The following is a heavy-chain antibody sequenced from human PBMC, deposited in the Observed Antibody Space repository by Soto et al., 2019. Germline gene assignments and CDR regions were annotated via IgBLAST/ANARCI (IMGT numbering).Heavy chain of an antibody. D-gene: IGHD3-9*01. Sequence: ATVKVSCKASLYTFTRSVNRRARPSPGQGLEWMGWISAYNGNTNYAQKLQGRVTMTTDTSTSTAYMELRSLRSDDTAVYYCARVGFDWLHNWFDPWGQGTLVTVSS. CDR1: LYTFTRSV. J-gene: IGHJ5*02. CDR3: ARVGFDWLHNWFDP. V-gene: IGHV1-18*01. CDR2: ISAYNGNT.